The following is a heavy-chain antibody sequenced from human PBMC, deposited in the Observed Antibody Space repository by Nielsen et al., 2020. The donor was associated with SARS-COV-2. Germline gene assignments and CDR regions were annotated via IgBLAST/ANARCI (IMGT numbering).Heavy chain of an antibody. V-gene: IGHV3-30*03. J-gene: IGHJ6*02. CDR2: ISYDGSNK. CDR1: GFTFSSYG. CDR3: ARGLVGPGYYYYGMDV. D-gene: IGHD2-2*01. Sequence: GGSLRLSCAASGFTFSSYGMHWVRQAPGKGLEWVAVISYDGSNKYYADSVKGRFTISRDNAKNTLYLQMNSLRAEDTAVYYCARGLVGPGYYYYGMDVWGQGTTVTVSS.